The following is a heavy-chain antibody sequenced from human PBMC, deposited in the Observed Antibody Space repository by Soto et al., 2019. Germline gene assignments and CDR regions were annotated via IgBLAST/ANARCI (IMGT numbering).Heavy chain of an antibody. V-gene: IGHV1-18*01. D-gene: IGHD3-10*01. CDR3: ARLLFEYCYGSGSLSPYYFDS. CDR2: ISAYNGNT. J-gene: IGHJ4*02. CDR1: VYTFTRYC. Sequence: XSVKGSCQASVYTFTRYCIRWLQQAPGQGLEWMGWISAYNGNTNYAQKLQGRVTMTTDTSTSTAYMELRSLRSDDTAVDYCARLLFEYCYGSGSLSPYYFDSWGQGTLVTVSS.